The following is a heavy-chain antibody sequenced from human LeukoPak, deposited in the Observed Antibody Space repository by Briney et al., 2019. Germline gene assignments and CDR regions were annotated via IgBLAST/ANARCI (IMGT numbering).Heavy chain of an antibody. V-gene: IGHV4-31*03. D-gene: IGHD2-8*01. Sequence: PSQTLSLTCTVSGGSISSGGYYWSWIRQHPGKGLEWIGYIYYSGSTNYNPSLKSRVTISVDTSKNQFSLKLSSVTAADTAVYYCARGARVGHASSWYHPWGQGTLVTVSS. J-gene: IGHJ5*02. CDR3: ARGARVGHASSWYHP. CDR2: IYYSGST. CDR1: GGSISSGGYY.